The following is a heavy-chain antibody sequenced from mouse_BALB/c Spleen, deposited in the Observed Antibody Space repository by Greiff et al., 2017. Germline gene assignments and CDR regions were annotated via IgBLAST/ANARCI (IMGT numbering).Heavy chain of an antibody. J-gene: IGHJ3*01. D-gene: IGHD2-12*01. V-gene: IGHV5-12-1*01. CDR2: ISSGGGST. CDR3: ARDERREFAY. CDR1: GFAFSSYD. Sequence: EVLLVESGGGLVKPGGSLKLSCAASGFAFSSYDMSWVRQTPEKRLEWVAYISSGGGSTYYPDTVKGRFTITRDNAKNTLYLQMSSLKSEDTAMYYCARDERREFAYWGQGTLVTVSA.